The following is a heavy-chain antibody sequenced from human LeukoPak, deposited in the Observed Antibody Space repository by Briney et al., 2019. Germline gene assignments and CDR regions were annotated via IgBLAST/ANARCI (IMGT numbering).Heavy chain of an antibody. V-gene: IGHV1-18*01. CDR3: ARCWVGRGLAARYYYYYMDV. CDR1: GYTFTSNG. Sequence: ASVKVSCKASGYTFTSNGISWVRQAPGQGLEWMGWISAYNGNTIYAQKVQGRVTMTTDKSTSTAYMELSSLRSEDTAVYYCARCWVGRGLAARYYYYYMDVWGKGTTVTVSS. CDR2: ISAYNGNT. J-gene: IGHJ6*03. D-gene: IGHD6-6*01.